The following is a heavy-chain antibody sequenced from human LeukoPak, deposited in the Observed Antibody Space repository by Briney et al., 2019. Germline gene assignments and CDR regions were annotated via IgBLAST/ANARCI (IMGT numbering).Heavy chain of an antibody. CDR1: GFTFNSYS. V-gene: IGHV3-21*01. J-gene: IGHJ4*02. CDR2: ISSSSSYI. D-gene: IGHD6-19*01. CDR3: ARDGQSCLFGYSSTLYCFDY. Sequence: PGGSLRLSCAASGFTFNSYSRNCVRQAPGKGLEWVSSISSSSSYIYYADSVKGRFTISRDNAKNSLYLQMNSLRAEDTAVYYCARDGQSCLFGYSSTLYCFDYWGQGTLVTVSS.